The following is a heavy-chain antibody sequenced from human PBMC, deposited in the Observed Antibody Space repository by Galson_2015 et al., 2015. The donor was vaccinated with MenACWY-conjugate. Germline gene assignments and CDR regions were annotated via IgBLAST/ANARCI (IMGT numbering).Heavy chain of an antibody. CDR1: GFTFDDYT. J-gene: IGHJ4*02. CDR2: ISWDGGST. CDR3: AKGYHSIVVVTAMGY. Sequence: SLRLSCAASGFTFDDYTMHWVRQAPGKGLEWVSLISWDGGSTYYADSVKGRFTISRDNSKNPLYLQMNSLRTEDTALYYCAKGYHSIVVVTAMGYWGQGTLVTVSS. V-gene: IGHV3-43*01. D-gene: IGHD2-21*02.